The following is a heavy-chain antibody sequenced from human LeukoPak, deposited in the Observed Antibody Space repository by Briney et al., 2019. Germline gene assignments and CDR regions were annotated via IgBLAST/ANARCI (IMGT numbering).Heavy chain of an antibody. D-gene: IGHD3-22*01. V-gene: IGHV4-34*01. J-gene: IGHJ4*02. CDR2: INHSGST. CDR1: GGSFSGYY. Sequence: SETLSLTCAVYGGSFSGYYWSWIRQPPGKGLEWIGEINHSGSTNYNPSLKSRVTISVDTSKNQFSLKLSSVTAADTAVYYCARASYDSSGYYYYFDYWGQGTLVTVSS. CDR3: ARASYDSSGYYYYFDY.